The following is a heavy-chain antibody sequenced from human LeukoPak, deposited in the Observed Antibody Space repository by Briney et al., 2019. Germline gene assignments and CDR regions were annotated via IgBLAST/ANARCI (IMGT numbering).Heavy chain of an antibody. J-gene: IGHJ4*02. V-gene: IGHV3-21*01. D-gene: IGHD6-13*01. CDR3: ARVSLGAAAGTSR. Sequence: GGSLRLSCAASGFTFSSYNMNWVRQAPGKGLEWVSSISSSSSCIYYTDSVKGRFTISRDNAKNSLYLQMNSLRADDTAIYYCARVSLGAAAGTSRWGQGTLVTVSS. CDR1: GFTFSSYN. CDR2: ISSSSSCI.